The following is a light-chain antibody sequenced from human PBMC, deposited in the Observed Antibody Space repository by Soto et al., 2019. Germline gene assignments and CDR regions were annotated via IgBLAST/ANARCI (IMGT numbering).Light chain of an antibody. V-gene: IGKV3-15*01. CDR1: QSVGSS. J-gene: IGKJ4*01. CDR3: QQYNNWLS. Sequence: EIVMTQSPATLSVSPGETATLSCRASQSVGSSLAWYQQKRGQAPRLLIHGASTRATGIPARFSGSVSGTEFTLTISSLQSEDFAVYYCQQYNNWLSFGGGTKVEIK. CDR2: GAS.